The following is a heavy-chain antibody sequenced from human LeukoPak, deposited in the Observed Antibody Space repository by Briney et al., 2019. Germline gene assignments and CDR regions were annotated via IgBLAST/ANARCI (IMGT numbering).Heavy chain of an antibody. J-gene: IGHJ3*02. CDR2: INHSGST. Sequence: SETLSLICTVYGGSFSGYYWNWIRQPPGKGLEWIGEINHSGSTNYNPSLKSRVTMSVDTSKNQFSLKLSSVTAADTAVYYCARGAYYYDSSGYFTFHIWGQGTMVTVSS. CDR3: ARGAYYYDSSGYFTFHI. D-gene: IGHD3-22*01. V-gene: IGHV4-34*01. CDR1: GGSFSGYY.